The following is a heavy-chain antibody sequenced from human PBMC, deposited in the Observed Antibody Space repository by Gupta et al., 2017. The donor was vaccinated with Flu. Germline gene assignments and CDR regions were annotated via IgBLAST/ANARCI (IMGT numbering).Heavy chain of an antibody. V-gene: IGHV3-30*18. CDR1: GFTFSSYG. Sequence: QVQLVESGGGVVQPGRSLRLSCAASGFTFSSYGFHWVRQAPGKGLEWVAVISYDGSNKYYADSVKGRFTISRDNSKNTLYLQMNSLRAEDTAVYYCAKDRGYSYGYGYYYYGMDVWGQGTTVTVSS. D-gene: IGHD5-18*01. CDR3: AKDRGYSYGYGYYYYGMDV. CDR2: ISYDGSNK. J-gene: IGHJ6*02.